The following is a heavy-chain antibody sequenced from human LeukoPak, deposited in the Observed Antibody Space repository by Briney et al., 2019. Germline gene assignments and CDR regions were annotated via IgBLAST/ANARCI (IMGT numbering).Heavy chain of an antibody. Sequence: SETLSLTCTVSGGSISSYYWSWIRQPPGKGLEWIGYIYYSGSTNYNPSLKSRVTISVDTSKNQFSLKLSSVTAADTAVYYCARDRDWFDPWGQGTLVTVSS. V-gene: IGHV4-59*12. J-gene: IGHJ5*02. CDR1: GGSISSYY. CDR3: ARDRDWFDP. CDR2: IYYSGST.